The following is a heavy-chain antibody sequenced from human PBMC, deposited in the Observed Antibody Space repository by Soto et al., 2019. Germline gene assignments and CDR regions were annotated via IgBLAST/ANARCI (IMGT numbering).Heavy chain of an antibody. CDR3: ASGYSSGPDY. V-gene: IGHV3-74*01. D-gene: IGHD6-19*01. CDR1: GFSFSNHW. Sequence: EVQLVESGGGLVQPGGSLRLSCAASGFSFSNHWMHWVRQVPGKGLVWVARINSDGSTTTYADSVKGRFTISRANARNTLYLQMDSLRAEDTALYYCASGYSSGPDYWGQGTLVTVSS. CDR2: INSDGSTT. J-gene: IGHJ4*02.